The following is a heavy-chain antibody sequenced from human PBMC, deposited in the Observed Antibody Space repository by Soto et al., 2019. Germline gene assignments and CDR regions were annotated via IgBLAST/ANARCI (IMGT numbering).Heavy chain of an antibody. Sequence: GGSLRLSCAASGFTFSGSAMHWVRQASGKGLEWVGRIGSKANSYATAYAASVKGRFTISRDDSKNTAYLQMNSLKTEDTAVYYCTRTAYDSSGYHDYWGQGTLVTVS. CDR1: GFTFSGSA. D-gene: IGHD3-22*01. CDR3: TRTAYDSSGYHDY. CDR2: IGSKANSYAT. V-gene: IGHV3-73*01. J-gene: IGHJ4*02.